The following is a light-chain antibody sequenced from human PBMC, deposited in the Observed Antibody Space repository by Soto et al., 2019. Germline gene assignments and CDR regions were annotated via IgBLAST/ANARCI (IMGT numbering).Light chain of an antibody. CDR3: SSYTSGSTPWV. Sequence: QSALTQPTSGSGSPGQSITISCTGTSSDVGGYNYVSWYQHHPGKAPKLMICDVSDRPSGVSNRFSGSKSGNTASLTISGLQAEDEADYYCSSYTSGSTPWVFGTGTKVTVL. V-gene: IGLV2-14*03. J-gene: IGLJ1*01. CDR1: SSDVGGYNY. CDR2: DVS.